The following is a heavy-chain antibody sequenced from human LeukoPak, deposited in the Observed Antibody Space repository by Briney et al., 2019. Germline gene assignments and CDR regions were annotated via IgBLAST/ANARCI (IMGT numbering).Heavy chain of an antibody. Sequence: SETLSLTCTVSGGSISSSSYYWGWIRQPPGKGLEWIGGIYYSGSTYYNPSLKSRVTISVDTSKNQFSLKLSSVTAADTAVYYCARLPRDAFDIWGQGTMVTVSS. V-gene: IGHV4-39*01. CDR2: IYYSGST. CDR1: GGSISSSSYY. J-gene: IGHJ3*02. CDR3: ARLPRDAFDI.